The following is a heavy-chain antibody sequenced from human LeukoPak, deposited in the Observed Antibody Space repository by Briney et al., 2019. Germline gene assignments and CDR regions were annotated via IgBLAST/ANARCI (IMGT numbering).Heavy chain of an antibody. Sequence: PSETLSLTCAVYGGSFSGYYWSWIRQPPGKGLEWIGEINHSGSTNYNPSLKSRVTISVDTSKNQFSLKLSSVTAADTAVYYCARAGQLVLKYFDYWGQGTLVTVSS. CDR1: GGSFSGYY. J-gene: IGHJ4*02. V-gene: IGHV4-34*01. CDR2: INHSGST. D-gene: IGHD6-13*01. CDR3: ARAGQLVLKYFDY.